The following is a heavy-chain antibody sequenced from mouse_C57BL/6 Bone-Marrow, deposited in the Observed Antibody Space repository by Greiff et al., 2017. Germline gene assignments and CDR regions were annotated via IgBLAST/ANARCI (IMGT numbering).Heavy chain of an antibody. CDR1: GYTFTSYW. CDR2: IYPGSGST. J-gene: IGHJ4*01. Sequence: QVQLQQPGAELVKPGASVKMSCKASGYTFTSYWITWVKQRPGQGLEWIGDIYPGSGSTNYNEKFKSKATLTVDTSSSTAYMQRSSLTSEDSAVYYCARASDGYYYAMDYWGQGTSVTVSS. CDR3: ARASDGYYYAMDY. D-gene: IGHD2-3*01. V-gene: IGHV1-55*01.